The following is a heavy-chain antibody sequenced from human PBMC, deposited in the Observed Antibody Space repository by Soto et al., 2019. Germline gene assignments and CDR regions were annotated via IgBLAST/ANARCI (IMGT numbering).Heavy chain of an antibody. CDR1: XXXXTIYG. Sequence: QVQLVQSGGEVKKPGASVKVSCKXXXXXXTIYGINWXRQAPGQGLEWMGWISPDNGNTNYAQKLQGRVTMTTDTSTSTAYMELRSXXXXXXXXXXXXXXXGYSGYAGMDVWGQGTTVTVSS. D-gene: IGHD5-12*01. V-gene: IGHV1-18*01. CDR3: XXXXGYSGYAGMDV. CDR2: ISPDNGNT. J-gene: IGHJ6*02.